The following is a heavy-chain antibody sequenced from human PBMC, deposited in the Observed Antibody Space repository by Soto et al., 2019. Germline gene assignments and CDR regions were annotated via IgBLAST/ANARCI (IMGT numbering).Heavy chain of an antibody. CDR1: GGSFSGYY. CDR3: ARAHLNYDFWSGYYGEGYFDY. D-gene: IGHD3-3*01. CDR2: INHSGST. V-gene: IGHV4-34*01. Sequence: QVQLQQWGAGLLKPSETLSLTCAVYGGSFSGYYWSWIRQPPGKGLEWIGEINHSGSTNYNPSLKSRVTISVDTSKNQFALTLSSVTAADTAVYYCARAHLNYDFWSGYYGEGYFDYWGQGTLVTVSS. J-gene: IGHJ4*02.